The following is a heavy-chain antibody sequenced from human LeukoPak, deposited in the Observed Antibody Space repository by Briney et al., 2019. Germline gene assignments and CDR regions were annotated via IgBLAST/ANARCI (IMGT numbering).Heavy chain of an antibody. Sequence: PSETLSLTCTVSGGSISSGSYYWSWIRQPAGKGLEWIGRIYTSGSTNYNPSLESRVTISVDTSKNQFSLKLSSVTAADTAVYYCARDSEYYYDSSGYDYWGQGTLVTVSS. D-gene: IGHD3-22*01. CDR3: ARDSEYYYDSSGYDY. J-gene: IGHJ4*02. V-gene: IGHV4-61*02. CDR1: GGSISSGSYY. CDR2: IYTSGST.